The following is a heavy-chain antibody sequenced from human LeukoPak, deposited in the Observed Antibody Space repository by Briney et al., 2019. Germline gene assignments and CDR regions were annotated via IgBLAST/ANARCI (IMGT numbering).Heavy chain of an antibody. J-gene: IGHJ4*02. CDR3: ARVRAAYSSGWYGLHY. CDR2: INPNSGGT. D-gene: IGHD6-19*01. V-gene: IGHV1-2*02. CDR1: GYTFTGYY. Sequence: ASVKVSCKASGYTFTGYYMHWVRQAPGQGLEWMGWINPNSGGTNYAQKFQGGVTMTRDTSISTAYMELSRLRSDDTAVYYCARVRAAYSSGWYGLHYWGQGTLVTVSS.